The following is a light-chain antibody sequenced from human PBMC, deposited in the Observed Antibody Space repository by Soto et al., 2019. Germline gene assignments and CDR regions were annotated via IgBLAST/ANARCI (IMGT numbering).Light chain of an antibody. CDR1: QSVSSY. Sequence: EIVLTQSPATLSLSPGERATLSCRASQSVSSYLAWYQQKPGQAPRLLIHGASTRAPGFPARFSGSGSGTDFTLTISSLQSEDFAVYYCQQYNNWPWTFGQGTKVDI. CDR3: QQYNNWPWT. CDR2: GAS. J-gene: IGKJ1*01. V-gene: IGKV3-15*01.